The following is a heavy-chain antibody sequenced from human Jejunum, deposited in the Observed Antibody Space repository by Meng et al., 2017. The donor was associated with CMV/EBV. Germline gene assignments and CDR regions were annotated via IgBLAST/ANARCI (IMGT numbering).Heavy chain of an antibody. CDR2: IFSNGTT. Sequence: LSLPCPVSGGSMSPYSWSWIRQSPGKGLEWLGYIFSNGTTNYNPSLKSRLTLSIDTSKRQYSLSLNSVTAADTAVYFCARDSGVSYWGQGTLVTVSS. CDR3: ARDSGVSY. D-gene: IGHD5/OR15-5a*01. J-gene: IGHJ4*02. V-gene: IGHV4-59*01. CDR1: GGSMSPYS.